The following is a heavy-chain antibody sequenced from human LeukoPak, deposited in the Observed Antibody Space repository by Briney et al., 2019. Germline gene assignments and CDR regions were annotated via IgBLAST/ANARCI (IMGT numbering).Heavy chain of an antibody. J-gene: IGHJ5*02. CDR1: GFTFSSYA. Sequence: PGGSLRLSCAASGFTFSSYAMNWVRQAPGKGLEWVSSISGSSDSTYYADSVKGRFTISRDESKNTLYRQMNSLRVEDTAVYYCAKSPYYDFWSGPGKNWFDPWGQGTLVTVSS. V-gene: IGHV3-23*01. D-gene: IGHD3/OR15-3a*01. CDR3: AKSPYYDFWSGPGKNWFDP. CDR2: ISGSSDST.